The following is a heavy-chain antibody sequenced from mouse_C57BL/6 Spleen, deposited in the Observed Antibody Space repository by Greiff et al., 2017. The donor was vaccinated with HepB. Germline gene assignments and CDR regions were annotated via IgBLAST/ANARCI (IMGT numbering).Heavy chain of an antibody. D-gene: IGHD2-5*01. CDR2: IYPGSGST. Sequence: VQLQQPGAELVKPGASVKMSCKASGYTFTSYWITWVKQRPGQGLEWIGDIYPGSGSTNYNEKFKSKATLTVDTSSSTAYMQLSSLTSEDSAVYYCARWGSYYSNPYYFDYWGQGTTLTVSS. CDR3: ARWGSYYSNPYYFDY. J-gene: IGHJ2*01. V-gene: IGHV1-55*01. CDR1: GYTFTSYW.